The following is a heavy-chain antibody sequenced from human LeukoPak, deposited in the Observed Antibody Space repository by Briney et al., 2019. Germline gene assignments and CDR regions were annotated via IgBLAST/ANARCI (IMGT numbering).Heavy chain of an antibody. CDR1: GGSISSSSYY. CDR2: IHYSGNT. V-gene: IGHV4-39*07. D-gene: IGHD3-10*01. Sequence: PSETLSLTCNVSGGSISSSSYYWGWIRQPPGKGLEWIGSIHYSGNTFYNPSLKSRVTISVDTSKNQFSLKLSSVTAADTAVYYCARDSYGSGSYHYAMDVWGQGTTVTVSS. CDR3: ARDSYGSGSYHYAMDV. J-gene: IGHJ6*02.